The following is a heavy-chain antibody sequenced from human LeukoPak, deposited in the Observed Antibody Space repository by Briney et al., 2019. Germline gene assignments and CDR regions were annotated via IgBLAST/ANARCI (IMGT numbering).Heavy chain of an antibody. CDR3: ARLVGGDNWFDP. CDR2: IYYSGST. V-gene: IGHV4-39*01. CDR1: GGSISSSSYY. Sequence: SETLSLTCTVSGGSISSSSYYWGWIRQPPGKGLEWIGSIYYSGSTYYNPSLKSRVTISVDTSKNQFSLKLSSVTAADTAVYYCARLVGGDNWFDPWGQGTLVTVSS. J-gene: IGHJ5*02.